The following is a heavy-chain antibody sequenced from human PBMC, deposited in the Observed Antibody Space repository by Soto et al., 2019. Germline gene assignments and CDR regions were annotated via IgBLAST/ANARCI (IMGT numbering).Heavy chain of an antibody. D-gene: IGHD1-7*01. Sequence: PGGSLRLSCAASGFTFSKAWMSWVRQAPGKGLEWVGRIKSKTDAETISYAAPVNGRFTISRDDSKNTLYLQMNSLKVEDTAVYYCIADSRGTMAAHFDYWGQGALVTVSS. CDR1: GFTFSKAW. CDR3: IADSRGTMAAHFDY. V-gene: IGHV3-15*06. J-gene: IGHJ4*02. CDR2: IKSKTDAETI.